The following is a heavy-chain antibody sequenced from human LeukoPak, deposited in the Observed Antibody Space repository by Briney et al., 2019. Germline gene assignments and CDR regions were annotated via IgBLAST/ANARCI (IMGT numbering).Heavy chain of an antibody. CDR2: IYYSGST. CDR1: GGSISSYC. Sequence: PAETLSLTCTVSGGSISSYCWSWIRQPPGKGRPWVGYIYYSGSTNYNPSLKSRVTISVDTSKNQFSLKLSSVTAADTAVYYCARGLGVRSFFDYWGQGTLVTVSS. D-gene: IGHD3-10*01. CDR3: ARGLGVRSFFDY. J-gene: IGHJ4*02. V-gene: IGHV4-59*12.